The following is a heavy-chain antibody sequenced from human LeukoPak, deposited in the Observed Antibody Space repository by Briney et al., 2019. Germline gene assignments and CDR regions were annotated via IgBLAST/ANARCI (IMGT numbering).Heavy chain of an antibody. D-gene: IGHD6-6*01. J-gene: IGHJ4*02. V-gene: IGHV4-39*07. CDR1: GDSITSNTYY. Sequence: WETLSLTCTVSGDSITSNTYYWGWIRQPPGKGLEWIASIYYSGSTYYNPSLKSRVTISVDTSKNQFSLKLRSVTAADTAVYYCARAMSIAARLQTIFDYWGQGTLVTVSS. CDR2: IYYSGST. CDR3: ARAMSIAARLQTIFDY.